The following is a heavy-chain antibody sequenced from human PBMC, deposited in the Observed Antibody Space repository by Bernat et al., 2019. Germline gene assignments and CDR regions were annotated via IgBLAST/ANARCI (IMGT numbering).Heavy chain of an antibody. Sequence: QVQLVQSGAEVKKPGASVKVSCKASGYTFTGYYMHWVRQAPGQGLEWMGGIIPIFGTANYAQKVQGRVTITADESTSTAYMELSSLRAEETAVYYCAREKYRGSGRELQGYCSGGSCYSNWFDPRGQGTLVTVSS. D-gene: IGHD2-15*01. V-gene: IGHV1-69*01. J-gene: IGHJ5*02. CDR3: AREKYRGSGRELQGYCSGGSCYSNWFDP. CDR1: GYTFTGYY. CDR2: IIPIFGTA.